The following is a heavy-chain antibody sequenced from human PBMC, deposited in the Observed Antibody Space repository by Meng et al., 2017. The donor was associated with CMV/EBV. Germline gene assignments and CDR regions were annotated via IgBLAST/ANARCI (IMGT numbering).Heavy chain of an antibody. J-gene: IGHJ4*02. Sequence: GGSLKISCAASGFTFSSYAMSWVRQAPGKGLEWVSVIYSGGSSTYYADSVKGRFTISRDNSKNTLYLQMNSLRAEDTAVYYCARTPRSSWYVDWGQGTLVTVSS. CDR2: IYSGGSST. D-gene: IGHD6-13*01. CDR1: GFTFSSYA. V-gene: IGHV3-23*03. CDR3: ARTPRSSWYVD.